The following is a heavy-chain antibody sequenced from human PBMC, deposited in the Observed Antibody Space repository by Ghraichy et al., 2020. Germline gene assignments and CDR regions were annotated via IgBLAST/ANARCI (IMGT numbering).Heavy chain of an antibody. J-gene: IGHJ4*02. D-gene: IGHD2-2*01. CDR2: IDGGGNTI. CDR1: GFTFSDYW. Sequence: GGSLRLSCAASGFTFSDYWMYWVRQAPGKGLVWVSRIDGGGNTITYADSVKGRFTISRGNAKNTLYLQMNSLRAEYTAVYYCGRGGSWGTIDYWGQGTLVTVSS. V-gene: IGHV3-74*01. CDR3: GRGGSWGTIDY.